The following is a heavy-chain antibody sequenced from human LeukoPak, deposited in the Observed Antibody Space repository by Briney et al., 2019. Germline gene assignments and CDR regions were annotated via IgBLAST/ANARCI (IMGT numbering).Heavy chain of an antibody. Sequence: GGSLRLSCAASGFTFSSYAMSWVRQAPGKGLEWVSAISGSGGSTYYADSVKGRFTISRDNSKNTLYLQMNSLRAEDTAVYYCAKISLDYYDSSGYLDYWGQGTLVTVSS. CDR3: AKISLDYYDSSGYLDY. J-gene: IGHJ4*02. CDR1: GFTFSSYA. D-gene: IGHD3-22*01. V-gene: IGHV3-23*01. CDR2: ISGSGGST.